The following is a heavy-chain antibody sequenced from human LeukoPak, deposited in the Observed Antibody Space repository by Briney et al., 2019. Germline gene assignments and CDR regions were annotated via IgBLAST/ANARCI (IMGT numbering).Heavy chain of an antibody. V-gene: IGHV4-34*01. CDR1: GGSFSGYS. CDR3: ARGLTELGTAYYYYMDV. J-gene: IGHJ6*03. Sequence: PSETLSLTCAVYGGSFSGYSWSWIRQSPGKGLEWIADIIHSGSTNYNSSLKSRVTISLDTSKNQFSLNLTSVTAADTAAYYCARGLTELGTAYYYYMDVWGKGTTVIVSS. D-gene: IGHD7-27*01. CDR2: IIHSGST.